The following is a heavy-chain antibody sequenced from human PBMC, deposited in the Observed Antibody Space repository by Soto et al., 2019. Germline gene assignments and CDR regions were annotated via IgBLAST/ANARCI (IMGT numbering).Heavy chain of an antibody. J-gene: IGHJ6*02. Sequence: GASVKVSCKASGGTFSSYAMSWVRQAPGQGLEWMGGIIPIFGTANYAQKFQGRVTITADESTSTAYMELSSLRSEDTAVYYCARGYYDILTGSYGMDVWGQGTTVTVSS. V-gene: IGHV1-69*13. CDR3: ARGYYDILTGSYGMDV. CDR2: IIPIFGTA. D-gene: IGHD3-9*01. CDR1: GGTFSSYA.